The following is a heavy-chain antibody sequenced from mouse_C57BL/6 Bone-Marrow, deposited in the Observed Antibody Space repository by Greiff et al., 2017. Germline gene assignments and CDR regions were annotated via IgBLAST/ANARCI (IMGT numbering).Heavy chain of an antibody. J-gene: IGHJ3*01. CDR1: GYAFSSSW. D-gene: IGHD2-2*01. CDR2: IYPGDGDT. Sequence: QVQLQQSGPELVKPGASVKISCKASGYAFSSSWMNWVKQRPGKGLEWIGRIYPGDGDTNYNGKFKGKATLTADKSSSTAYMQRSSLTSEDSAVSFCATESTRVTRFAYWGQGTLVTVSA. V-gene: IGHV1-82*01. CDR3: ATESTRVTRFAY.